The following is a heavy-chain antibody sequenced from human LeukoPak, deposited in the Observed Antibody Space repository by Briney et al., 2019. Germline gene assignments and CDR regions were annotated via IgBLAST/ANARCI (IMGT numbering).Heavy chain of an antibody. J-gene: IGHJ3*02. Sequence: SETLSLTCTVSGGSINSYYWSWIRQPPGKGLEWIGYIYYSGSTNYNPSLKSRVTISADTSKNQLSLKLSSVTAVDTAVYYCARTGGPTYKSSWFIWGQGTMVTVSS. CDR3: ARTGGPTYKSSWFI. V-gene: IGHV4-59*01. CDR1: GGSINSYY. CDR2: IYYSGST. D-gene: IGHD6-13*01.